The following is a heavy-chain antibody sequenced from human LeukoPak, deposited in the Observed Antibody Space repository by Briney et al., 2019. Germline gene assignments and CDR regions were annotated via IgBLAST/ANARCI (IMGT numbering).Heavy chain of an antibody. J-gene: IGHJ4*02. CDR1: GFTFDDYA. CDR2: ISWNSGSI. V-gene: IGHV3-9*01. Sequence: GGSLRLSCAASGFTFDDYAMHWVRQAPGKGLEWVSGISWNSGSIGYADTVKGRFTISRDNSKNTLYLQMNSLRAEDTAVYYCAKLIAAAGTGYYFDYWGQGTLVTVSS. D-gene: IGHD6-13*01. CDR3: AKLIAAAGTGYYFDY.